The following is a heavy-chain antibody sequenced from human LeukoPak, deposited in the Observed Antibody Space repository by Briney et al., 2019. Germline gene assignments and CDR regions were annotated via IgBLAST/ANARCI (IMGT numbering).Heavy chain of an antibody. Sequence: SETLSLTCAVYGGSFSGYYWSWIRQPPGKGLEWIGEINHSGSTNYNPSLESRVTISVDTSKNQFSLKLTSVTAADTAVYSCAREHSYYDSSGYYYGSGYFDYWGQGTLVTVSS. J-gene: IGHJ4*02. CDR3: AREHSYYDSSGYYYGSGYFDY. D-gene: IGHD3-22*01. CDR2: INHSGST. V-gene: IGHV4-34*01. CDR1: GGSFSGYY.